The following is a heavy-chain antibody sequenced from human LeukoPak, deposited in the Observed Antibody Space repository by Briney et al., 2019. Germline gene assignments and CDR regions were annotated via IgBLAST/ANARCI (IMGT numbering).Heavy chain of an antibody. J-gene: IGHJ4*02. CDR1: GFTFSSYG. D-gene: IGHD3-22*01. CDR2: ISSSSSYI. Sequence: KPGGSLRLSCAASGFTFSSYGMNWVRQAPGKGLEWVSSISSSSSYIYYADSVKGRFTISRDNSKNTLYLQMNSLRAEDTAVYYCAKDPHYDSSGYQPYYFDYWGQGTLVTVSS. CDR3: AKDPHYDSSGYQPYYFDY. V-gene: IGHV3-21*04.